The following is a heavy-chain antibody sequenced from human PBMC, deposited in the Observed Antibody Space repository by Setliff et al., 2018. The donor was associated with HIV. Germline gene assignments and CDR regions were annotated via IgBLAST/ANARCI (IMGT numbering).Heavy chain of an antibody. J-gene: IGHJ5*02. CDR2: IYSSGST. CDR1: GDSISGHY. CDR3: AREKGFGGATGWFDP. V-gene: IGHV4-59*11. Sequence: PSETLSLTCSVSGDSISGHYWSWIRQPPGKGLEWIGFIYSSGSTNYNPSLKSRVAMSIDTSRKQFSLNLRSVTAADTAVYYCAREKGFGGATGWFDPWGQGTLVTVS. D-gene: IGHD2-15*01.